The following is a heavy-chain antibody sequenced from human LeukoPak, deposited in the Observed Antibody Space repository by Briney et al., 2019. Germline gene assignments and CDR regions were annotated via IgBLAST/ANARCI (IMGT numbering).Heavy chain of an antibody. D-gene: IGHD3-10*01. Sequence: PSETLSLTCTVSGGSINDYYWTWIRQPPGQGLEWIGYIYYSGSTNYNPSLKSRVTISLDTPKNQFSLKLSSVTAADTAIYYCARIYGSYSPDYWGQGTLVTVSS. J-gene: IGHJ4*02. V-gene: IGHV4-59*01. CDR1: GGSINDYY. CDR2: IYYSGST. CDR3: ARIYGSYSPDY.